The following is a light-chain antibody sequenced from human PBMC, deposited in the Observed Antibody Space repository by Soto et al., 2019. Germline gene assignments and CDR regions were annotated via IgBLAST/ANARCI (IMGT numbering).Light chain of an antibody. CDR1: QSVGSN. J-gene: IGKJ4*01. CDR3: QQFSDWPPLT. V-gene: IGKV3-15*01. CDR2: GAS. Sequence: EIVMTQSPATLSVSPGERATLSCRASQSVGSNLAWYQQKPGQAPRLLIYGASTRATGIPARFTGSGSMTEFTLTISSLQSEDFAVYYWQQFSDWPPLTFGGGTKVEIK.